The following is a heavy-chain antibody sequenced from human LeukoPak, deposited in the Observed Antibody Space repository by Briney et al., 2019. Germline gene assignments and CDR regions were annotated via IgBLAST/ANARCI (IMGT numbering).Heavy chain of an antibody. V-gene: IGHV3-66*01. J-gene: IGHJ5*02. CDR3: ARGGRLGYCSGGSCFYLQGFDP. D-gene: IGHD2-15*01. CDR1: GFTVSSNY. CDR2: IYSGGST. Sequence: AGGSLRLSCAASGFTVSSNYMSWVRQAPGKGLEWVSVIYSGGSTYYADSVKGRFTISRDNSKNTLYLQMNSLRAEDTAVYYCARGGRLGYCSGGSCFYLQGFDPWGQGTLVTVSS.